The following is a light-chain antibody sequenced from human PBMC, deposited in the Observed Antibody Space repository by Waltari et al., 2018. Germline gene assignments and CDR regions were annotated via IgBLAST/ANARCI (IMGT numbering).Light chain of an antibody. CDR2: ASS. J-gene: IGKJ1*01. CDR1: QAISSW. Sequence: DIQMTQSPSSQSASVGDKVTITCHVSQAISSWLAWYQQEPGKAPQPLIYASSTLYSGVPSRVSGSGSGTDYTRTISSLQPEDFATYYGQQYDDFPPTFGQGTKVEI. V-gene: IGKV1D-16*01. CDR3: QQYDDFPPT.